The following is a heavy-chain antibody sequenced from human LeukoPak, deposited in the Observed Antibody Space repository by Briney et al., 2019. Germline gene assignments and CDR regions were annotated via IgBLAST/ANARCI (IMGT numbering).Heavy chain of an antibody. CDR1: GGTFSSYA. Sequence: GASVKVSCKASGGTFSSYAISWVRQAPGQGLEWMGRIIPIFGTANYAQKFQGRVTITTDESTGTAYMELSSLRSEDTAVYYCARGYYYDSSGTYYFDYWGQGTLVTVSS. V-gene: IGHV1-69*05. J-gene: IGHJ4*02. CDR2: IIPIFGTA. D-gene: IGHD3-22*01. CDR3: ARGYYYDSSGTYYFDY.